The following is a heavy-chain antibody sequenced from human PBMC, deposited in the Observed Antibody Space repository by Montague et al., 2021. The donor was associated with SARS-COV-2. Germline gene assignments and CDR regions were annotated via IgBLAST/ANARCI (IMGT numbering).Heavy chain of an antibody. D-gene: IGHD5-12*01. V-gene: IGHV4-39*01. CDR1: GGSISSSRYD. Sequence: SETLSLTCTVAGGSISSSRYDCGLIRQPPGKGLEWIGIMDYRGSTXYTPSIKSRVTITVATSKKQFSLKLSAVTAADTAVYYCARRGYGGYDYQLLFDYWGQGTLVTVSS. CDR3: ARRGYGGYDYQLLFDY. J-gene: IGHJ4*02. CDR2: MDYRGST.